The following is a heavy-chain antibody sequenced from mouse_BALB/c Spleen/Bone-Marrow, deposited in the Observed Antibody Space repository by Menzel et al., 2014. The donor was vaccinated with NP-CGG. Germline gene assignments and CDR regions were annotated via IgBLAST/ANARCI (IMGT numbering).Heavy chain of an antibody. CDR3: ASYRYAWYFDV. CDR2: IDPANGNT. CDR1: GFNIKDTY. J-gene: IGHJ1*01. D-gene: IGHD2-14*01. V-gene: IGHV14-3*02. Sequence: VQLQQPGAELVKPGASVKLSCTASGFNIKDTYMHWVKQRPEQGLEWIGRIDPANGNTKYDPKFQGKATITADTSSNTAYLQPSSLTSEDTAVYYCASYRYAWYFDVWGAGTTVTVSS.